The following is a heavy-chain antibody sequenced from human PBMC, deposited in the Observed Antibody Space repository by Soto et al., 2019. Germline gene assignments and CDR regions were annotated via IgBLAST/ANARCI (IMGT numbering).Heavy chain of an antibody. CDR1: GFTFSSYA. J-gene: IGHJ6*02. D-gene: IGHD3-10*01. CDR3: AEGGGVTMVPGLTTYFFNRGIDV. CDR2: ISGSGGST. V-gene: IGHV3-23*01. Sequence: EVQLLESGGGLVQPGGSLRLSCAASGFTFSSYAMTWVRQAPGKGLEWVSSISGSGGSTYYADSVKGRFTISRDNSKNTLSLQIKRLRAEDTGVYYRAEGGGVTMVPGLTTYFFNRGIDVRGQGTTVTVSS.